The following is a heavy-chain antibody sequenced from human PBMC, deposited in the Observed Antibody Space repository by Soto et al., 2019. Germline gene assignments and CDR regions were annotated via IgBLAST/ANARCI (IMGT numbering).Heavy chain of an antibody. V-gene: IGHV3-74*01. CDR3: TREALTGTWFDP. CDR2: INTDGSST. J-gene: IGHJ5*02. Sequence: VGSLRLSCADPGFTFSRYWMHWFRQAPVKGLVWVSVINTDGSSTSYAASVKGRFTVSRDNARNTLFLQMNSLRAEYTAVCYCTREALTGTWFDPWGPGTLVTVSS. CDR1: GFTFSRYW. D-gene: IGHD3-9*01.